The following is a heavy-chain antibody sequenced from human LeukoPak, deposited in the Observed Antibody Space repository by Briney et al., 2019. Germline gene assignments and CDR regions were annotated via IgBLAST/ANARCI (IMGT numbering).Heavy chain of an antibody. CDR2: IYHSGST. Sequence: SETLSLTCTVSGYSISSDYYWGWIRQPPGKGLEWIGSIYHSGSTYYNPSLKSRVTISVDTSKNQFSLKLSSVTAADAAVYYCASSTSNRSGYYSAAFDIWGQGTMVTVSS. CDR3: ASSTSNRSGYYSAAFDI. CDR1: GYSISSDYY. D-gene: IGHD3-22*01. V-gene: IGHV4-38-2*02. J-gene: IGHJ3*02.